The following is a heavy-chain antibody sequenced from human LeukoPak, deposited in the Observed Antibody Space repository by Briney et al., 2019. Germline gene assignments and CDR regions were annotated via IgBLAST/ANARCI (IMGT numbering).Heavy chain of an antibody. D-gene: IGHD3-3*01. CDR1: GGSISSSSYY. CDR2: IYYSGST. J-gene: IGHJ6*03. CDR3: ARVGNYDFWSGYSPYYYYYMDV. Sequence: SETLSLTCTVSGGSISSSSYYWGWIRQPPGKGLEWIGSIYYSGSTYYNPSLKSRVTISVDTSKNQFSLKLSFVTAADTAVYYCARVGNYDFWSGYSPYYYYYMDVWGKGTTVTVSS. V-gene: IGHV4-39*07.